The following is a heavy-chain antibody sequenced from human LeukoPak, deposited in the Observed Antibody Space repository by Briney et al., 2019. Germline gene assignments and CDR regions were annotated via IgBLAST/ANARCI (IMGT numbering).Heavy chain of an antibody. CDR2: ISDDGRSK. D-gene: IGHD4-17*01. J-gene: IGHJ4*02. Sequence: GGSLRLSCAASGFSFISYGMRWVRQAPGKGLEWVGVISDDGRSKDYADSVKGRFTISRDNSKDTLYLQMNSLRAEDTAVYYCAKRPSDYGDYVSYFDYWGQGTLVTVSS. CDR3: AKRPSDYGDYVSYFDY. CDR1: GFSFISYG. V-gene: IGHV3-30*18.